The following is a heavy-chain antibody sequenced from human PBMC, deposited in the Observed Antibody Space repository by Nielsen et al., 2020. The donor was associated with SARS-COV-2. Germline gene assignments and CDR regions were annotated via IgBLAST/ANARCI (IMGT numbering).Heavy chain of an antibody. CDR3: ARHVGDIVAVVAATSITNWFDP. Sequence: SETLSLTCTVSGGSISSSTYYWGWIRQPPGKGLEWIGTVYYSGSTYYSPSLKSRVTMSLDTSKKQFSLKLTSVTAADTAVYYCARHVGDIVAVVAATSITNWFDPWGQGTLVTVSS. D-gene: IGHD2-15*01. CDR2: VYYSGST. V-gene: IGHV4-39*01. J-gene: IGHJ5*02. CDR1: GGSISSSTYY.